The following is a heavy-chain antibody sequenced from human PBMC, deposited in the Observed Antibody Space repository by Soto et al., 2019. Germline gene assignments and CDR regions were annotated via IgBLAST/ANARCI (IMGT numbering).Heavy chain of an antibody. CDR2: IIPIFGTA. CDR3: ARARYYDFWSGPMGWFDP. Sequence: SVKVSCKASGGTFSSYAISWVRQAPGQGLEWMGGIIPIFGTANYAQKFQGRVTITADESTSTAYMELSSLRSEDTAVYYCARARYYDFWSGPMGWFDPWGQGTLVTVSS. D-gene: IGHD3-3*01. CDR1: GGTFSSYA. J-gene: IGHJ5*02. V-gene: IGHV1-69*13.